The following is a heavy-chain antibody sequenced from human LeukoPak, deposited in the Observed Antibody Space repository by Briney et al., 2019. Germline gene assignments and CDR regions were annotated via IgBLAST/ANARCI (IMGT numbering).Heavy chain of an antibody. D-gene: IGHD2-8*01. CDR3: ARGGIVLMVYAIPPYFDY. CDR2: INHSGST. V-gene: IGHV4-34*01. J-gene: IGHJ4*02. CDR1: GGSFSGYY. Sequence: SETLSLTCAVYGGSFSGYYWSWIRQPPGKGLEWIGEINHSGSTNDNPSLKSRVTISVDTPKNQFSLKLSSVTAADAAVYYCARGGIVLMVYAIPPYFDYWGQGTLVTVSS.